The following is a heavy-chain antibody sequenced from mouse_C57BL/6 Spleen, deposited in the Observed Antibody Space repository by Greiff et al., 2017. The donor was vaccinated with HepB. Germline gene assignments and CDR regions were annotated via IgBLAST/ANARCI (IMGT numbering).Heavy chain of an antibody. CDR3: APTGSYAMDY. V-gene: IGHV1-42*01. CDR1: GYSFTGYY. J-gene: IGHJ4*01. Sequence: VQLQQSGPELVKPGASVKISCKASGYSFTGYYMNWVKQSPGKSLEWIGEVNPRTGGTTYNQKFKAKATLTVDKSSSTAYMQLKSLTSEDSAVYYCAPTGSYAMDYWGQGTSDTVSS. D-gene: IGHD4-1*02. CDR2: VNPRTGGT.